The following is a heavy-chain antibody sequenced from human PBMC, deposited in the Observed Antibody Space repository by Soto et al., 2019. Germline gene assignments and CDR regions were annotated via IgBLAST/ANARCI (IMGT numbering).Heavy chain of an antibody. D-gene: IGHD4-17*01. V-gene: IGHV1-18*04. Sequence: QVQLVQSGAEVKKPGASVKVSCKASGYTFTSHGISWVRQAPGQRPEWMGWISGYNGNTNYPQKGQGRVTMTTDTSTGTAYMELRRLTSDESAVYYFTRWAGQTHDYGGPLDNWGQGTLVTVSS. J-gene: IGHJ4*02. CDR1: GYTFTSHG. CDR3: TRWAGQTHDYGGPLDN. CDR2: ISGYNGNT.